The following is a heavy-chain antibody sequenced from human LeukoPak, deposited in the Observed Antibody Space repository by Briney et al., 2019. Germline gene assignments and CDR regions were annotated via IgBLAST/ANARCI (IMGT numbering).Heavy chain of an antibody. Sequence: GGSLRLSCVVSGFTFSSYSMNWVRQAPGKGLEWVSYISSSSSTIYHADSVKGRFTISRDNAKNSLYLQMNSLRDEDTAVYYCERDGAYYYDSSGYSGGGAFDIWGQGTMVTVSS. D-gene: IGHD3-22*01. CDR2: ISSSSSTI. V-gene: IGHV3-48*02. CDR1: GFTFSSYS. J-gene: IGHJ3*02. CDR3: ERDGAYYYDSSGYSGGGAFDI.